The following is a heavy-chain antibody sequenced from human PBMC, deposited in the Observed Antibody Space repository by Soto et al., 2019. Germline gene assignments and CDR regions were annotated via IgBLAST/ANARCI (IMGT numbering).Heavy chain of an antibody. Sequence: QVQLVQSGAEVRQPGGSVKVSCKASGYTFSAYYMYWVRQTPRHGLEWMGGINTDSGDTHYAQKFQGRVTLTRDTSIGTAYMELTSLTSDDTAVYYCARDPIGGGAPYYVDFWGRGTLVTVSS. V-gene: IGHV1-2*02. CDR2: INTDSGDT. J-gene: IGHJ4*02. D-gene: IGHD3-16*01. CDR1: GYTFSAYY. CDR3: ARDPIGGGAPYYVDF.